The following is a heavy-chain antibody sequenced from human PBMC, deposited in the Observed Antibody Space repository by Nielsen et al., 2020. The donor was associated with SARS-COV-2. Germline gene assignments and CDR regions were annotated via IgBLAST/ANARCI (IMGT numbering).Heavy chain of an antibody. CDR2: IYTSGST. D-gene: IGHD5-24*01. V-gene: IGHV4-61*02. J-gene: IGHJ4*02. Sequence: SETLSLTCTVSGGSISGGSYYWSWIRQPAGKGLEWIGRIYTSGSTNYNPSLKSRVTISVDTSKNQFSLKLSSVTAADTAVYYCASSEMAIRGAVSYWGQGTLVTVSS. CDR1: GGSISGGSYY. CDR3: ASSEMAIRGAVSY.